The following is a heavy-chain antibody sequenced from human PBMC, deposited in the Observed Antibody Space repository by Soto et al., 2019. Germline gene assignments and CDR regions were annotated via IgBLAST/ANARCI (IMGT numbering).Heavy chain of an antibody. Sequence: GGSLRLSCAASGFTFDDYAMHWVRQAPGKGLEWVSLISWDGGSTYYADSVKGRFTISRDNSKNSLYLQMNSLRAEDTALYYCAKVNIEYSSSYYYYGMDVWGQGTTVTVSS. CDR2: ISWDGGST. V-gene: IGHV3-43D*03. CDR3: AKVNIEYSSSYYYYGMDV. J-gene: IGHJ6*02. CDR1: GFTFDDYA. D-gene: IGHD6-6*01.